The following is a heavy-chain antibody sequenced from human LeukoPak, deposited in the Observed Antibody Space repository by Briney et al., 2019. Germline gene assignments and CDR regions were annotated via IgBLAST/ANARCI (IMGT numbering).Heavy chain of an antibody. CDR3: ARYYYGSGRPLFDY. Sequence: SQTLSLTCTVSGGSISSGGYYWSWIRQHPGKGLEWIGYIYYSGSTYYNPSPKSRVTISVDTSKNQFSLKPSSVTAADTAVYYCARYYYGSGRPLFDYWGQGTLVTVSS. J-gene: IGHJ4*02. CDR2: IYYSGST. CDR1: GGSISSGGYY. V-gene: IGHV4-31*03. D-gene: IGHD3-10*01.